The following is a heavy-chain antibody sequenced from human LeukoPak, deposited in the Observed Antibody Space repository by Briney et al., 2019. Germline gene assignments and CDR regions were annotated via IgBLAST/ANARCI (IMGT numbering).Heavy chain of an antibody. CDR1: GFTFSRYP. V-gene: IGHV3-30-3*01. Sequence: TGGSLRLACAASGFTFSRYPMHWVRQAPGKGLEWVAVISYDGSDKYYADSVKGRFTISRDNSKNTLYLQMNSLRAEDTAVYYCARDSLYYYDSSGYYPTGAFDIWGQGTMVTVSS. CDR3: ARDSLYYYDSSGYYPTGAFDI. J-gene: IGHJ3*02. D-gene: IGHD3-22*01. CDR2: ISYDGSDK.